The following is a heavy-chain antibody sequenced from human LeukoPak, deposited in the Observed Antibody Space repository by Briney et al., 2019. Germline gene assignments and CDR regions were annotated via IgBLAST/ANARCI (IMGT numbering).Heavy chain of an antibody. D-gene: IGHD3-22*01. V-gene: IGHV1-2*02. CDR1: GYTFTGYY. CDR2: INPNSGGT. Sequence: ASVKVSCKASGYTFTGYYMHWVRQAPGQGLEWMGWINPNSGGTNYAQKLQGRVTMTTDTSTSTAYMELRSLRSDDTAVYYCAAVKTYYYDTSGYYFPLNAFDIWGQGTMVTVSS. CDR3: AAVKTYYYDTSGYYFPLNAFDI. J-gene: IGHJ3*02.